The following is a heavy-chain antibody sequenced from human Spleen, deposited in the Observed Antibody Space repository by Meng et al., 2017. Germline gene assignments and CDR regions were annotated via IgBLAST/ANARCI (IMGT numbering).Heavy chain of an antibody. CDR2: INPNSGGT. CDR1: GYTFTSYG. V-gene: IGHV1-2*02. D-gene: IGHD3-10*01. Sequence: ASVKVSCKASGYTFTSYGISWVRQAPGQGLEWMGWINPNSGGTNDAQKFQGRVTMTRDTSISTAYMELRRLRSDDTAVYYCVRGGSHYYGLDVWGQGTTVTVSS. J-gene: IGHJ6*02. CDR3: VRGGSHYYGLDV.